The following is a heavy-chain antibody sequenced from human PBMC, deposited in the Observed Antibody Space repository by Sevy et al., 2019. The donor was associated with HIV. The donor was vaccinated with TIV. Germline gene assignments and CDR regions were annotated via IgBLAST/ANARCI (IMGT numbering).Heavy chain of an antibody. V-gene: IGHV3-23*01. J-gene: IGHJ6*02. CDR1: GFTFSSYA. CDR3: AKPDPNGPKIKYYYYGMDV. CDR2: ISGSGGST. Sequence: GGSLRLSCAASGFTFSSYAMSWVRQAPGKGLEWVSAISGSGGSTYYADSVKGRFTISRDNSKNTLYLQMNSLRAEDTAVYYCAKPDPNGPKIKYYYYGMDVWGQGTTVTVSS.